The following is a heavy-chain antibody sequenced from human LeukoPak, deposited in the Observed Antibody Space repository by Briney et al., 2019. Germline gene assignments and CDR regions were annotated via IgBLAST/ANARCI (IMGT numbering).Heavy chain of an antibody. CDR1: GFTFKSYS. V-gene: IGHV3-21*05. Sequence: PGGSLRLSCAASGFTFKSYSMNWVRQAPGKRLEWVAFITSTSGDMFYADSVKGRFTISRDNAKNSLYLQMDSLRAEDTAVYYCARAAGYYFDYWGQGSLVTVSS. CDR3: ARAAGYYFDY. CDR2: ITSTSGDM. J-gene: IGHJ4*02.